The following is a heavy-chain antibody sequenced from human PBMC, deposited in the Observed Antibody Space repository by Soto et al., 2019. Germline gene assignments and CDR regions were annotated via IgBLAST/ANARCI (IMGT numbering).Heavy chain of an antibody. Sequence: GGSLRLSCAASGFTFSNYAMSWVRQAPGKGLEWVSAISGSGGTTYYVDSVKGRFTVSRDNSRNTLYLQMNSLGVEDTAVYYCAKAYSSSWYNWFDPWGQGTLVTVSS. J-gene: IGHJ5*02. CDR2: ISGSGGTT. V-gene: IGHV3-23*01. D-gene: IGHD6-13*01. CDR1: GFTFSNYA. CDR3: AKAYSSSWYNWFDP.